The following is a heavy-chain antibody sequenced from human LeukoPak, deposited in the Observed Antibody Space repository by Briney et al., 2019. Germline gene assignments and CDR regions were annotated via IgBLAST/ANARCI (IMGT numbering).Heavy chain of an antibody. CDR3: AKEIGGYSGFDF. CDR2: LSSDGTYK. Sequence: GGSLRLSCAASGFTFSSYVMHWVRQAPGKGLEWVAVLSSDGTYKFYADSVRGRFTISRDNSKNTLYLQMNSLRAEDTALYYCAKEIGGYSGFDFWGQGTLVTVSS. V-gene: IGHV3-30*18. CDR1: GFTFSSYV. D-gene: IGHD2-21*01. J-gene: IGHJ4*02.